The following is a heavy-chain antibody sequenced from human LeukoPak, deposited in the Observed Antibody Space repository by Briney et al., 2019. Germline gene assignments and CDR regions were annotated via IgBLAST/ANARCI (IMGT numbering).Heavy chain of an antibody. CDR2: INPNNGGT. CDR1: GYSSTGYY. Sequence: ASMKVSCKASGYSSTGYYINWVRQAPGQGPEWMGWINPNNGGTNYAQKFQDRVTMTRDTSITTAYMELGSLRSDDTAIYYCARDSSVVPAVANWYFDLWGRGTLVTVSP. CDR3: ARDSSVVPAVANWYFDL. J-gene: IGHJ2*01. D-gene: IGHD2-2*01. V-gene: IGHV1-2*02.